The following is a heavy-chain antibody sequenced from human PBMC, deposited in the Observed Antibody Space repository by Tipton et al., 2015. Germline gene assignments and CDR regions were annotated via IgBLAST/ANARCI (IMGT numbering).Heavy chain of an antibody. CDR3: ARVPFDYFDY. CDR2: IFCSGSA. CDR1: DGSLTSGRNY. J-gene: IGHJ4*02. Sequence: TLSLTCTVSDGSLTSGRNYWSWIRQHPGKGLEWIGYIFCSGSAYYNPSLKSRFTISVDMSKNQFSLKLSSVTAADTAVYYCARVPFDYFDYWGQGILVTVSS. V-gene: IGHV4-31*03.